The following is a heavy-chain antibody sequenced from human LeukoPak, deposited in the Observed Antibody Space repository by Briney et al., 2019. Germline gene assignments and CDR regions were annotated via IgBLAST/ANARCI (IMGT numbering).Heavy chain of an antibody. J-gene: IGHJ4*02. Sequence: GGSPRLSCAASGFTFSDYYMSWIRQAPGKGLEWVSYISSSDSTKNYADSVKGRFTISRDNAKNSLYLQMNSLRAEDTAVYYCARQGSSSWYFQDYWGQGTLVTVSS. CDR2: ISSSDSTK. CDR3: ARQGSSSWYFQDY. D-gene: IGHD6-13*01. CDR1: GFTFSDYY. V-gene: IGHV3-11*01.